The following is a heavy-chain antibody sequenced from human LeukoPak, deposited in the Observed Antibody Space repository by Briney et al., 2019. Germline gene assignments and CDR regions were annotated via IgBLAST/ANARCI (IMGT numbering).Heavy chain of an antibody. CDR3: ARDALHTAHFDY. CDR1: GFTSSSYT. V-gene: IGHV3-48*02. D-gene: IGHD5-18*01. Sequence: GGSLRPSWAASGFTSSSYTVNWVRPAPGEGLRWVSAVSASSDIHYSDSVKGRFTISIDNARNSLYLQMNSLRDEDTAVYYCARDALHTAHFDYWGQGTLVTVSS. CDR2: VSASSDI. J-gene: IGHJ4*02.